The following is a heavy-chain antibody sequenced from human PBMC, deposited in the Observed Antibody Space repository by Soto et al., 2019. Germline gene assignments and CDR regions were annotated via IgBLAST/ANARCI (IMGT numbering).Heavy chain of an antibody. Sequence: PSETLSLTCSVSGGSMSEYFWSWIRQSPGKGLEWIGYIYYLGSTDYNPSLKSRVTISVDMSKRQFSLRLTSVTAAYTSVYYCARDGYDGSGSPYPAYWGPGTQVTVS. J-gene: IGHJ4*02. CDR3: ARDGYDGSGSPYPAY. D-gene: IGHD3-10*01. CDR2: IYYLGST. V-gene: IGHV4-59*01. CDR1: GGSMSEYF.